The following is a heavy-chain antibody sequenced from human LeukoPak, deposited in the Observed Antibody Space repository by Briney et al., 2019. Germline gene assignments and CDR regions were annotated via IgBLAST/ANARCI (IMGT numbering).Heavy chain of an antibody. CDR3: ARVAAARLGPFDY. V-gene: IGHV4-34*01. J-gene: IGHJ4*02. D-gene: IGHD6-13*01. CDR2: INHSGST. CDR1: GGSFSGYY. Sequence: SETLSLTCAVYGGSFSGYYWSWIRQTPGKGLEWIGEINHSGSTSYNPSLKSRVTISVDTSKNQFSLKLSSVTAADTAVYYCARVAAARLGPFDYWGQGTLVTVSS.